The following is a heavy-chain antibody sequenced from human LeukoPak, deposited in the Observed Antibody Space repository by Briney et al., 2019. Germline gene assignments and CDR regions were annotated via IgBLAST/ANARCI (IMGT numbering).Heavy chain of an antibody. CDR2: ISSSSSYI. V-gene: IGHV3-21*01. Sequence: GGSLRLSCAASGFTFSTYSMNWVRQAPGKGLEWVSSISSSSSYIHYADSVKGRFTISRDNAKNSLFLQMNSLRAEDTAVYYCAKLSTSPYYFDYWGQGTLVTVSS. J-gene: IGHJ4*02. CDR1: GFTFSTYS. CDR3: AKLSTSPYYFDY. D-gene: IGHD2-2*01.